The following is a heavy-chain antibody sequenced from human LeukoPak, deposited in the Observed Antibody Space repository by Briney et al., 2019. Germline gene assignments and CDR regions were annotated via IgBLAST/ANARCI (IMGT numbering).Heavy chain of an antibody. CDR2: IYYSGST. CDR1: GGSISSSSYY. J-gene: IGHJ6*03. CDR3: ARGPLGDILTGYYLQSDYYYMDV. D-gene: IGHD3-9*01. Sequence: SETLSLTCTVSGGSISSSSYYWGWIRQPPGKGLEWIGSIYYSGSTYYNPSLKSRVTISVDTSKNQFSLKLSSVTAADTAVYYCARGPLGDILTGYYLQSDYYYMDVWGKGTTVTISS. V-gene: IGHV4-39*07.